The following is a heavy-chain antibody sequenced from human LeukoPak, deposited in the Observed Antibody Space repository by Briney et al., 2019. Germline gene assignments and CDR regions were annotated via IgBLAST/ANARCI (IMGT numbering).Heavy chain of an antibody. V-gene: IGHV3-30*03. D-gene: IGHD4-17*01. CDR1: GFTFSTYV. CDR3: ARDLTTVTSNY. CDR2: ISYDGDVK. Sequence: GGSLRLSCAASGFTFSTYVMHWVRQAPGKGLECVALISYDGDVKYYADSVKGRFTISRDNSRNTLYLQMNSLRAEDTAVYYCARDLTTVTSNYWGQGTLVTVSS. J-gene: IGHJ4*02.